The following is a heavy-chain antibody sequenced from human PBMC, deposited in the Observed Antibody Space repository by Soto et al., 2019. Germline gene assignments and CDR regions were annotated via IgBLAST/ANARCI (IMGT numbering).Heavy chain of an antibody. CDR3: ARDGASVDTAPTGRAFDI. D-gene: IGHD5-18*01. J-gene: IGHJ3*02. V-gene: IGHV1-18*01. Sequence: QVQLVQSGAEVKKPGASVKVSCKASGYTFTSYGISWVRQAPGQGLEWMGWISAYNGNTNYAQKLQGRVTMTTDTSTSTAYMELRSLRSDDTAVYYCARDGASVDTAPTGRAFDIWGQGTMVTVSS. CDR1: GYTFTSYG. CDR2: ISAYNGNT.